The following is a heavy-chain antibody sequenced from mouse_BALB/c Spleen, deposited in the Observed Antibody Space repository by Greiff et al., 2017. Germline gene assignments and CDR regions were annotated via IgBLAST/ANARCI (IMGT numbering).Heavy chain of an antibody. CDR2: INPSSGYT. V-gene: IGHV1-4*01. CDR3: ASSVGSLAMDN. CDR1: GYTFTSYW. Sequence: QVQLKQSGAELATPGVSVKMSCKASGYTFTSYWMHWVKQRPGQGLEWIGYINPSSGYTEYNQKFKDKATVTADKSSSTAYMQLSSLPSEDSAVYYCASSVGSLAMDNWGQGTSVTVS. J-gene: IGHJ4*01.